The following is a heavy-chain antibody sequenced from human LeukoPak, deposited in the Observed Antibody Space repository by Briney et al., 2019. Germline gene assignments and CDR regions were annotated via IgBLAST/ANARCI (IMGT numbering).Heavy chain of an antibody. Sequence: SSETLSLTCTVSGDSITSYYWNWIRQPPGKGLEWIGHIYHSGSTNYNPSLKSRVTISVDTSKNQFSLKLSSVTAADTAVYYCARVYSSGWYVDYWGQGTLVTVSS. D-gene: IGHD6-19*01. V-gene: IGHV4-59*08. CDR2: IYHSGST. J-gene: IGHJ4*02. CDR3: ARVYSSGWYVDY. CDR1: GDSITSYY.